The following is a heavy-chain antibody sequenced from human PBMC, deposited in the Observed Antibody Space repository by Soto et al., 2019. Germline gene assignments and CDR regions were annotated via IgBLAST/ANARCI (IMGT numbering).Heavy chain of an antibody. V-gene: IGHV3-23*01. J-gene: IGHJ6*02. CDR2: ISGSGGST. CDR1: GVTLSSYA. D-gene: IGHD6-13*01. Sequence: GSLTLSRTPSGVTLSSYAMSGVRRAPGKGLGWVSSISGSGGSTYYADSVKGRFTISRDNSKKTLYLQMNSLRAEETAVDYCAKGIAAAVRGYYSSYYAMDLWGQGTTVTVSS. CDR3: AKGIAAAVRGYYSSYYAMDL.